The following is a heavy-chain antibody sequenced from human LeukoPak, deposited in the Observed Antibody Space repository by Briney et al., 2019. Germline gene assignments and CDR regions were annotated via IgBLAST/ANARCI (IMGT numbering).Heavy chain of an antibody. CDR1: GFTFSSYA. CDR2: ISGSGGST. Sequence: GGSLRLSCAASGFTFSSYAMSWVRQAPGNGLEWVSAISGSGGSTYYAGSVQGRFTISRDNSKNTLYLQMNSLRAGDTAVYYCAKDPVAVGRGLYGMDVWGQGTTVTVSS. J-gene: IGHJ6*02. V-gene: IGHV3-23*01. CDR3: AKDPVAVGRGLYGMDV. D-gene: IGHD6-19*01.